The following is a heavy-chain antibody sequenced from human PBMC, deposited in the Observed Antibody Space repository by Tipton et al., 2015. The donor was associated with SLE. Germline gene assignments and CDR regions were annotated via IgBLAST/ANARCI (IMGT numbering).Heavy chain of an antibody. D-gene: IGHD3-10*01. CDR1: GFTFSSYG. Sequence: SLRLSCAASGFTFSSYGMEWVRQVPGKGLEWVAFIRNDGSNAYYADSVKGRFTISRDNSKNIVNLQMNSLRPEDTAAYYCAKDKNFRGPSVFESWGQGTLVTVSS. J-gene: IGHJ4*02. CDR2: IRNDGSNA. CDR3: AKDKNFRGPSVFES. V-gene: IGHV3-30*02.